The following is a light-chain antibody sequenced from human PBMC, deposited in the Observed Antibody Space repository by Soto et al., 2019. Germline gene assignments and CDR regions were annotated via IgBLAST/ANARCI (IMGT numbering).Light chain of an antibody. CDR1: QSVGSIY. CDR3: QKYNGSPYT. CDR2: GAS. V-gene: IGKV3-20*01. J-gene: IGKJ2*01. Sequence: EIVLTQSPGTLSLSPGEGATLSCRASQSVGSIYLAWYQQKPGQAPRLLIYGASRRATGIPDRFSGSGSGTDFTLTISRLEPEDFAVYCCQKYNGSPYTFGRGTKVDIK.